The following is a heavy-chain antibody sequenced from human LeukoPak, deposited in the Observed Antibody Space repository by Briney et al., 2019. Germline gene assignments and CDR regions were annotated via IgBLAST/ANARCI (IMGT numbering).Heavy chain of an antibody. CDR3: ARGTGDFVDY. CDR2: IYYSGST. V-gene: IGHV4-59*01. Sequence: SETLSLTCTVSGVSISSYYWSWIRQPPGKGLEWIGYIYYSGSTNYNPSLKSRVTISVDTSKNQFSLKLSSVTAADTAVYYCARGTGDFVDYWGQGTLVTVSS. D-gene: IGHD7-27*01. J-gene: IGHJ4*02. CDR1: GVSISSYY.